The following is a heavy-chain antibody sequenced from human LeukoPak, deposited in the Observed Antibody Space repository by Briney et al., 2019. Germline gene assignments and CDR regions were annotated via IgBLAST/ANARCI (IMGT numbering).Heavy chain of an antibody. J-gene: IGHJ6*03. CDR1: GGSISSYY. CDR3: ARTPAVVVPAAIYYYYYMDV. D-gene: IGHD2-2*01. Sequence: PSETLSLTCTVSGGSISSYYWSWIRQPAGKGLEWIGRIYTSGSTNYNPSLKGRVTMSVDTSKNQFSLKLSSVTAADTAVYYCARTPAVVVPAAIYYYYYMDVWGKGTTVTVSS. V-gene: IGHV4-4*07. CDR2: IYTSGST.